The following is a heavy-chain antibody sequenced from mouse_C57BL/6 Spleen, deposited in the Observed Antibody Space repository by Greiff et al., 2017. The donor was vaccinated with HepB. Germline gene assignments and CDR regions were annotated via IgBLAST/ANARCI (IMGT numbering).Heavy chain of an antibody. CDR1: GFSLSTSGMG. CDR2: IYWDDDK. J-gene: IGHJ2*01. V-gene: IGHV8-12*01. Sequence: QVTLKVSGPGISQSSQTLSLTCSFSGFSLSTSGMGVSWIRQPSGKGLEWLAHIYWDDDKRYNPSLKSRLTISQDTSRNQVFLKITSVDTADTATYYCARSGDYYGLRAFDYWGQGTTLTVSS. CDR3: ARSGDYYGLRAFDY. D-gene: IGHD1-2*01.